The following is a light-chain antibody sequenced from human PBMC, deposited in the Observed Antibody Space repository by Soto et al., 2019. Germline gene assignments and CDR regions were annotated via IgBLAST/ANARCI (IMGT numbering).Light chain of an antibody. CDR3: QVWDSRSDHVL. J-gene: IGLJ3*02. V-gene: IGLV3-21*02. CDR2: DDS. Sequence: SYELTQPPSVSVAPGQTAAIPCGGDIIGVRSDHWYRQTPGQTPILVVYDDSDRPSGIPERFSGSKTGTLATLTISRVEDGDEADYYCQVWDSRSDHVLFGGGTKLTVL. CDR1: IIGVRS.